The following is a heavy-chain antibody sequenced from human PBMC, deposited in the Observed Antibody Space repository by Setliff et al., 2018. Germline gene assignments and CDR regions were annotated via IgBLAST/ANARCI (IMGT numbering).Heavy chain of an antibody. D-gene: IGHD2-15*01. CDR1: GYTFTGYY. J-gene: IGHJ4*02. V-gene: IGHV1-2*02. CDR2: INPNSGGT. Sequence: EASVKVSCKASGYTFTGYYMHWVRQAPGQGLEWMGWINPNSGGTNYAQKFQGRVTMTRDTAISTAYMELSRLRSDDTAVYYCARTCSCRGCYAGLESWGQGTPVTVSS. CDR3: ARTCSCRGCYAGLES.